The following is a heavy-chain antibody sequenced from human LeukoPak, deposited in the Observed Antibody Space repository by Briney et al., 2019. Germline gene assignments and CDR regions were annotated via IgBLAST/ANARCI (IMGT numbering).Heavy chain of an antibody. D-gene: IGHD6-19*01. J-gene: IGHJ4*02. CDR1: GGSISSYY. Sequence: SETLSLTCTVSGGSISSYYWSWIRQPPGKGLEWIGYIYYSGSTNYNPSLNSRVTISVDTSKNQFSLRLSSVTAADTAVYYCGRSLSSAWYYFAYWGQGTLVTVSS. CDR3: GRSLSSAWYYFAY. CDR2: IYYSGST. V-gene: IGHV4-59*01.